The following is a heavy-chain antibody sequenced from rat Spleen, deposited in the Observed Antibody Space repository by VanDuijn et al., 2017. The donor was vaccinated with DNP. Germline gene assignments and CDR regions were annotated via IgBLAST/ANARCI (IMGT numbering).Heavy chain of an antibody. CDR3: ARGGRSYFDY. D-gene: IGHD1-11*01. Sequence: EVQLVETGGGLVQPGRSLKLSCVASGFTFNNYWMTWIRQVPGKGLEWVASITSSGRNTYYRDSVKGRFTISRDNARNTLYLQMNSLRSEDTASYYCARGGRSYFDYWGQGVMVTVSS. J-gene: IGHJ2*01. CDR2: ITSSGRNT. V-gene: IGHV5-31*01. CDR1: GFTFNNYW.